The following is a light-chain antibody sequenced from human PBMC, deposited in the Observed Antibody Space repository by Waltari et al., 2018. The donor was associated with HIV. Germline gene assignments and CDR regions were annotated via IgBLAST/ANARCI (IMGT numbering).Light chain of an antibody. V-gene: IGLV1-44*01. CDR1: SSNIGRHA. CDR2: VNN. J-gene: IGLJ2*01. Sequence: QPVLTQPPSASGTPGQRVIISCSGSSSNIGRHAVSWYQHLPGATPTLLIFVNNQRSSGVPDRFSGSKSATSASLAISGLRSVDEADYSCAAWDDSLDGPVFGGGTKLTVL. CDR3: AAWDDSLDGPV.